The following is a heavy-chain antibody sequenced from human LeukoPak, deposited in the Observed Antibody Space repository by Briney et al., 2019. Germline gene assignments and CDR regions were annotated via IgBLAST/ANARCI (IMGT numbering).Heavy chain of an antibody. CDR3: ARAVRPVAARSYFDY. CDR2: IYYSGST. V-gene: IGHV4-59*01. CDR1: GGSISGYY. Sequence: SETLSLTCTVSGGSISGYYWSWIRQPPGKGLEWIGYIYYSGSTNYNPSLKSRVTISVDTSKNQFSLKLSSVTAADTAVYYCARAVRPVAARSYFDYWGQGTLVTVSS. D-gene: IGHD2-15*01. J-gene: IGHJ4*02.